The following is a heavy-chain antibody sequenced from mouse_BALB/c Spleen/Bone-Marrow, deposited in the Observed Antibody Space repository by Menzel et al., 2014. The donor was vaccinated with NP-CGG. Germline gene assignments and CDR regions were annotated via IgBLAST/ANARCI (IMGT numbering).Heavy chain of an antibody. CDR2: IRSTANNHAT. CDR3: TPNWDDGFAY. CDR1: GFTFSDAW. Sequence: EVQLQQSGGGLVQPGGSMKLSCAASGFTFSDAWMDWVRQSPEKGLEWVAEIRSTANNHATYYAESVKGRFTISRDDSNSNFYLQMNSLRAEDTGIYYCTPNWDDGFAYWGQGTLVTVSA. J-gene: IGHJ3*01. V-gene: IGHV6-6*01. D-gene: IGHD4-1*01.